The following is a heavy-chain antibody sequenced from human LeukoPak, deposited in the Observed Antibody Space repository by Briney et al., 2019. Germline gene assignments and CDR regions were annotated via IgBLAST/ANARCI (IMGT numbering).Heavy chain of an antibody. Sequence: SETLSLTCGVSGGSISSTNWWSWVRQSPGQGLEWIGEISLGGVTNYNPSLKSRVTMSIDKSENHLSLSLTSVTAADTAVYFCSRESGAFSPFGYWGQGTLVTVSS. V-gene: IGHV4-4*02. CDR2: ISLGGVT. J-gene: IGHJ4*02. D-gene: IGHD1-26*01. CDR1: GGSISSTNW. CDR3: SRESGAFSPFGY.